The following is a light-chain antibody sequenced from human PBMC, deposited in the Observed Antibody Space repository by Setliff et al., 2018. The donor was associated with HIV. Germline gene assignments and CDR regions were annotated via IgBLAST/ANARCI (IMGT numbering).Light chain of an antibody. CDR1: SSDVGRYNL. CDR3: CSNTGSNTYV. J-gene: IGLJ1*01. Sequence: QSALTQPASVSGSPGQSITISCTGTSSDVGRYNLVSWYQQYPGKAPKLMIYQATKRPSGVSHRFSGSKSGNTASLTISGLQAEDEADYYCCSNTGSNTYVFGSGTEVTV. CDR2: QAT. V-gene: IGLV2-23*01.